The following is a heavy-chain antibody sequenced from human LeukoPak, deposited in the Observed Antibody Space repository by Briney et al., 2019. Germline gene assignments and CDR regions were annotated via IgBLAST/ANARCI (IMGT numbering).Heavy chain of an antibody. CDR1: GFTFSSYW. V-gene: IGHV3-74*01. CDR3: ARDQATPDYYYYYYGMDV. D-gene: IGHD1-14*01. Sequence: PRGSLRLSCAASGFTFSSYWMHWVRQAPGKGLVWVSRINSDGSSTSYADSVKGRFTISRDNAKNTLYLQMNSLRAEDTAVYYCARDQATPDYYYYYYGMDVWGQGTTVTVSS. J-gene: IGHJ6*02. CDR2: INSDGSST.